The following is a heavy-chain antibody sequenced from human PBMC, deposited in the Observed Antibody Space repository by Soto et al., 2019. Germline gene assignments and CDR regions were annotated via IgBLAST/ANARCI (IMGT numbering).Heavy chain of an antibody. CDR3: AREGSRPYYYYGMDV. J-gene: IGHJ6*02. V-gene: IGHV1-18*01. Sequence: QVQLVQSGAEVKKPGASVKVSCKASGYSFTTYGISWVRPAPGQGLEGMGWISTYNGDTDYAQNLPGRVTMTTDTSTNKDYMELRSLRSDDTAVEYCAREGSRPYYYYGMDVWGQGTTVTVSS. CDR1: GYSFTTYG. D-gene: IGHD2-15*01. CDR2: ISTYNGDT.